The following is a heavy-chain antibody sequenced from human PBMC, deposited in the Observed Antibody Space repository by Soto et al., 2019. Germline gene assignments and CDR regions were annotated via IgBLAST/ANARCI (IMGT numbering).Heavy chain of an antibody. D-gene: IGHD5-12*01. J-gene: IGHJ6*03. CDR2: INPNSGGT. V-gene: IGHV1-2*04. CDR1: GYTFTGYY. Sequence: ASVKVSCKASGYTFTGYYMHWVRQVPGQGLEWMGWINPNSGGTNYAQKFQGWVTMTRDTSISTAYMELSRLRSDDTAVYYCARSGYSGYDLPGYYYYYMDVWGKGTTVTVSS. CDR3: ARSGYSGYDLPGYYYYYMDV.